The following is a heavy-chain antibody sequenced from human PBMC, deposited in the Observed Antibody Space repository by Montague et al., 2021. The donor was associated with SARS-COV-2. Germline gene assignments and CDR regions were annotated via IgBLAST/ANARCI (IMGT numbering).Heavy chain of an antibody. D-gene: IGHD6-19*01. CDR3: ARAMAGTEDY. CDR1: GFSLSTSGMC. Sequence: PALVNPTQTLTLTCTFSGFSLSTSGMCVSWIRQPPGKALEWLARIDCDDAKYYSTSLKTRLTISTDTSKNQVVLTMTNMDPVDTATYYCARAMAGTEDYWGQGTLVTVSS. CDR2: IDCDDAK. V-gene: IGHV2-70*11. J-gene: IGHJ4*02.